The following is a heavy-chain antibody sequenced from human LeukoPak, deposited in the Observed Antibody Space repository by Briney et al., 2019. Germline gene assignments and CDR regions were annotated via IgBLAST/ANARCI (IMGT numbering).Heavy chain of an antibody. J-gene: IGHJ5*02. D-gene: IGHD3-22*01. CDR1: GGSISSYY. V-gene: IGHV4-59*12. CDR3: ARDLLYDSSGYYYNWFDL. Sequence: SETLSLTCTVSGGSISSYYWSWIRQPPGKGLEWIGYIYYSGITYYNPSLKSRVTISVDTSKNQFSLKLSSVTAADTAVYYCARDLLYDSSGYYYNWFDLWGQGTLVTVSS. CDR2: IYYSGIT.